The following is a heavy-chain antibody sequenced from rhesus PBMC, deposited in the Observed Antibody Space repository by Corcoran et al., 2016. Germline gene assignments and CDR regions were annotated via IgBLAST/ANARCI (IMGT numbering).Heavy chain of an antibody. CDR3: ARGGSWGDFRFDV. V-gene: IGHV1S2*01. J-gene: IGHJ5-1*01. D-gene: IGHD3-34*01. CDR1: GYTFTDYY. CDR2: INPYNGNT. Sequence: QVQLVQSGAEVKKPGSSVKVSCKASGYTFTDYYMHWVRQAPPQGREWMGWINPYNGNTKYAQKFQGRVTMTRDTSTSTAYMELSSLRSEDTAVYYCARGGSWGDFRFDVWGAGVLVTVSS.